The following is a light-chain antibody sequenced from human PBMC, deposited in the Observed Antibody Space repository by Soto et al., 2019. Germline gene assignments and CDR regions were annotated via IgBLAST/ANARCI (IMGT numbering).Light chain of an antibody. J-gene: IGKJ5*01. Sequence: DIQMPPSPSSLSASVGDRVTITCRASQDISNYLNWYQQRPGKAPKLLIYDASNLERGVPSRFSGTRSGTHFTFAITSLQPEDVATYYCQQSDSLPITFGQGTRLEIK. CDR3: QQSDSLPIT. CDR2: DAS. CDR1: QDISNY. V-gene: IGKV1-33*01.